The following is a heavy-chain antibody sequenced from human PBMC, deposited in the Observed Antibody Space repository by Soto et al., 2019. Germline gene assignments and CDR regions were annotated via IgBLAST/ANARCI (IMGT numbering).Heavy chain of an antibody. Sequence: QVQLVQSGAEVKKPGASVKVSCKTSGYTFTNYSLHWVRRAPGQGREWMGIINPSGGSTRYAQQFQGRVTMTRDTSTSTVYMELSSLRSEDTAVYYCARRTGSYLDYWGQGFMVTVSS. CDR3: ARRTGSYLDY. J-gene: IGHJ4*02. CDR1: GYTFTNYS. CDR2: INPSGGST. D-gene: IGHD1-26*01. V-gene: IGHV1-46*01.